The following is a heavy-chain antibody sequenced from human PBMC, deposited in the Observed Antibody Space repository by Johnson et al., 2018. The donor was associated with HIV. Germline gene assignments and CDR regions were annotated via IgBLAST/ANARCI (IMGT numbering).Heavy chain of an antibody. Sequence: QVQLVESGGGVVQPGGSLRLSCAASGFTFADYGMHWVRQPPGKGLEWVAFIAHDESITHYADSVKGRFTMSRDNSKNTLYLHMKSLRPEDTSIYYCAKDDNLGVWYSAAFDVWGQGTVVTVSS. J-gene: IGHJ3*01. CDR2: IAHDESIT. D-gene: IGHD6-19*01. CDR3: AKDDNLGVWYSAAFDV. V-gene: IGHV3-30*02. CDR1: GFTFADYG.